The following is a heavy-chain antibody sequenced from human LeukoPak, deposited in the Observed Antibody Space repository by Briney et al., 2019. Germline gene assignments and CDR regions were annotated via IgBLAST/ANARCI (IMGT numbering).Heavy chain of an antibody. V-gene: IGHV3-9*01. CDR1: GFNFDDYA. J-gene: IGHJ4*02. Sequence: GRSLRLSCAASGFNFDDYAMHWVRQPPGKGLEWVSGISWDSVTRGYADSVKGRFTISRDNAKNSLYLQMDSLRAEDTALYYCAKVAGRTLMTSSPDYWGLGTLVTVSS. CDR2: ISWDSVTR. D-gene: IGHD6-19*01. CDR3: AKVAGRTLMTSSPDY.